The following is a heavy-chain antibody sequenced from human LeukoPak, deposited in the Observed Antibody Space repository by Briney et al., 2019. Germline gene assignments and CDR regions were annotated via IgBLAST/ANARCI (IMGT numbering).Heavy chain of an antibody. CDR3: ARESGRHYGIF. D-gene: IGHD3-10*01. CDR2: IYYSGST. V-gene: IGHV4-59*12. CDR1: GGSISSYY. Sequence: SETLSLTCTVSGGSISSYYWSWIRQPPGKGLEWIGYIYYSGSTNYNPSLKSRVTISVDTSKNQFSLKLSSVTAADTAVYYCARESGRHYGIFWGQGTLVTVSS. J-gene: IGHJ4*02.